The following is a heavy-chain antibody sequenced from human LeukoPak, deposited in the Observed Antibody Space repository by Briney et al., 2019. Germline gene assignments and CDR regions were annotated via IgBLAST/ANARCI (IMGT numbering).Heavy chain of an antibody. V-gene: IGHV4-34*01. CDR2: INHSGST. Sequence: PSETLSLTCAVYGGSFSGYYWSWIRQPPGKGLEWIGEINHSGSTNYNPSLKSRVTIAVDTSKNQFSLKLSSVTAADTAVYYCASFGRRDGYNPYYFDYWGQGSLVTVSS. D-gene: IGHD5-24*01. J-gene: IGHJ4*02. CDR1: GGSFSGYY. CDR3: ASFGRRDGYNPYYFDY.